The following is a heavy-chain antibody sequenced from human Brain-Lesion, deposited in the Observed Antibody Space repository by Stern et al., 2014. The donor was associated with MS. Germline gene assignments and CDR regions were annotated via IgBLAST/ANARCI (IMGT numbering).Heavy chain of an antibody. D-gene: IGHD3-22*01. V-gene: IGHV1-2*04. J-gene: IGHJ4*02. CDR2: INPKSVGT. CDR1: GYTFTGYY. Sequence: VQLVESGAEVKKPGASVKVSCKASGYTFTGYYMHWVRQAPGQGLEWMGWINPKSVGTNYAQKFQGWVTMTRDTSINTADMELSRLRSDDTAVYYCATYDYDSTGYNDFWGQGTLVTVSS. CDR3: ATYDYDSTGYNDF.